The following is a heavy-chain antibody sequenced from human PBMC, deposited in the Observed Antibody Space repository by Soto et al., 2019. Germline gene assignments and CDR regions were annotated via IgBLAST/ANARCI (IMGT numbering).Heavy chain of an antibody. D-gene: IGHD3-3*01. CDR2: IWYDGSNK. CDR1: GFTFSSYG. Sequence: QVQLVESGGGVVQPGRSPRLSCAASGFTFSSYGMHWVRQAPGKGLEWVAVIWYDGSNKYYADSVKGRFTISRDNSKNTLYLQMNSLRAEDTAVYYCARAVLEWSDYYGMDVWGQGTTVTVSS. J-gene: IGHJ6*02. V-gene: IGHV3-33*01. CDR3: ARAVLEWSDYYGMDV.